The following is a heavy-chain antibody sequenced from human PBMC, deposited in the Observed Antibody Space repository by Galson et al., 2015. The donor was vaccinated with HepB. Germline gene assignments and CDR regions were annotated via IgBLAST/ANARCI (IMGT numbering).Heavy chain of an antibody. V-gene: IGHV3-21*01. D-gene: IGHD6-13*01. J-gene: IGHJ4*02. Sequence: SLRLSCAASGFTFSSYSMNWVRQAPGKGLEWVSSISSSSSYIYYADSVKGRFTISRDNAKNSLYLQMNSLRAEDTAVYYCARDRRSSSWYFEGFGTGGLDYWGQGTLVTVSS. CDR1: GFTFSSYS. CDR2: ISSSSSYI. CDR3: ARDRRSSSWYFEGFGTGGLDY.